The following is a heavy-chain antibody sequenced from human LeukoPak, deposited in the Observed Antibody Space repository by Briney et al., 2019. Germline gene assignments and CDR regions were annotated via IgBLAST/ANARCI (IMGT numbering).Heavy chain of an antibody. CDR3: ARGIDYYDSRGYLSTFDY. CDR1: GFTFSYYS. Sequence: GGSLRLSCAVSGFTFSYYSMNWVRQAPGKGLEWVSSISNSGSFIYYTDSVKGRFTTSRDNAKNLLYLQMSSLRAEDSAVYYCARGIDYYDSRGYLSTFDYWGQGTLVTVSS. J-gene: IGHJ4*02. D-gene: IGHD3-22*01. V-gene: IGHV3-21*06. CDR2: ISNSGSFI.